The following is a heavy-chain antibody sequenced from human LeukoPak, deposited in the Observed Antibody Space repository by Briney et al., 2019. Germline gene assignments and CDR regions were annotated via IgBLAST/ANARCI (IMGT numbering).Heavy chain of an antibody. CDR3: ARVPTNSYGFGQ. D-gene: IGHD5-18*01. CDR2: INEDGTSA. J-gene: IGHJ4*02. CDR1: GFGFSVYW. V-gene: IGHV3-74*01. Sequence: GGSLRLSCAASGFGFSVYWMHWVRQAPGKGLVWVGHINEDGTSASHADSVKGRFTISRDNAKNTLYLQMNSLTVEDTAAYYCARVPTNSYGFGQWGQGSLVTVPS.